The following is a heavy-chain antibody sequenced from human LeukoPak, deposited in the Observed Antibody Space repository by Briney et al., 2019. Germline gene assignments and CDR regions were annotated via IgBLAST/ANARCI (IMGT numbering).Heavy chain of an antibody. CDR3: ARGPPTQWYYYYGMDV. J-gene: IGHJ6*02. Sequence: RPSETLSLTCAVYGGSFSGYYWSWIRQPPEKGLEWIGEINHSGSTNYNPSLKSRVTISVDTSKNQFSLKLSSVTAADTAVYYCARGPPTQWYYYYGMDVWGQGTTVTVSS. CDR2: INHSGST. CDR1: GGSFSGYY. D-gene: IGHD2-8*01. V-gene: IGHV4-34*01.